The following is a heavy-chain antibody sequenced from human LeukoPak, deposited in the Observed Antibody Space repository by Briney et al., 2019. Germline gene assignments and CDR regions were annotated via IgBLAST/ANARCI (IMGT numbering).Heavy chain of an antibody. CDR1: AGSISGFF. CDR3: ARTYRYGSFPVYHYYMDV. D-gene: IGHD5-18*01. V-gene: IGHV4-59*01. J-gene: IGHJ6*03. CDR2: ISYSGST. Sequence: PSETLSLTCTVSAGSISGFFWSWIRQPPGKGLERIGYISYSGSTNYNPSLKSRVTISSDTSKNQVSLKLSSVTAADTAVYYCARTYRYGSFPVYHYYMDVWGKGTTVTVSS.